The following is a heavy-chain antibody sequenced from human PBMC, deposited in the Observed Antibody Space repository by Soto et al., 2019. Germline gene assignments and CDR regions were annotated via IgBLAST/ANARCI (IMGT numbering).Heavy chain of an antibody. D-gene: IGHD6-13*01. V-gene: IGHV3-30*18. CDR2: ISYDGINK. Sequence: GGSLRLSCAASGFIFSHFAMHWVRQAPGKGLDWVAVISYDGINKYYADSVKGRFTISRDNSKNTLYLQMNSLRAEDTAVYYCAKDTTSSSWYDVYFAYWGQGTLVTVSS. CDR1: GFIFSHFA. J-gene: IGHJ4*02. CDR3: AKDTTSSSWYDVYFAY.